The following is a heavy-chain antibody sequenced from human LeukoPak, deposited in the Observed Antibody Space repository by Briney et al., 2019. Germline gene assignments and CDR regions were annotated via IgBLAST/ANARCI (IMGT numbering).Heavy chain of an antibody. D-gene: IGHD6-19*01. CDR3: ARDRFGVAGTGSWFDP. CDR2: ISAYNGNT. J-gene: IGHJ5*02. Sequence: TSVKVSCKASGYTFTSYGISWVRQAPGQGLEWMGWISAYNGNTNYAQKLQGRVTMTTDTSTSTAYMELRSLRSDDTAVYYCARDRFGVAGTGSWFDPWGQGTLVTVSS. V-gene: IGHV1-18*01. CDR1: GYTFTSYG.